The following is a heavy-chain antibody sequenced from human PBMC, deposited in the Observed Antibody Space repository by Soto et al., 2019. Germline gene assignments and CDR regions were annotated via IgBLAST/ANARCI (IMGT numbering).Heavy chain of an antibody. Sequence: PSETLSLTCTVSGGSISSYYWSCIRQPPWKGLEWIGYIYYSGSTNYNPSLKSRVTISVDTSKNQFSLKLSSVTAADTAVYYCARGDRDENFDYWGQGTLVTVS. CDR2: IYYSGST. V-gene: IGHV4-59*01. J-gene: IGHJ4*02. CDR3: ARGDRDENFDY. CDR1: GGSISSYY.